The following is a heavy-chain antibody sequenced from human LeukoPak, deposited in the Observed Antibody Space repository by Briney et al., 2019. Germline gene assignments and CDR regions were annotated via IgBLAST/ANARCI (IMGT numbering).Heavy chain of an antibody. CDR1: GFTFDDYA. V-gene: IGHV3-9*01. CDR3: AKGYCSSTTCYYNY. Sequence: PGGSLRLSCAASGFTFDDYAMHWVRQAPGKGLEWVSGISWNSGNIGYADSVKGRFTISRDNAKNSLFLQMNSLRAEDTALYYCAKGYCSSTTCYYNYWGQGTLVTVSS. CDR2: ISWNSGNI. D-gene: IGHD2-2*01. J-gene: IGHJ4*02.